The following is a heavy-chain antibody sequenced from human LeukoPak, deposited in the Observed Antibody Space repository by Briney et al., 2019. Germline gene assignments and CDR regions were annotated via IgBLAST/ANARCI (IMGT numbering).Heavy chain of an antibody. Sequence: GGSLRLSCAASGFTFSSYGMHWVRQAPGKGLEWVAVISYDGSNKYYVDSVKGRFTISRDNSKNTLYLQMNSLRAEDTAVYYCAKDLGIHYYYYGMDVWGQGTTVTVSS. V-gene: IGHV3-30*18. CDR1: GFTFSSYG. CDR2: ISYDGSNK. D-gene: IGHD1-14*01. J-gene: IGHJ6*02. CDR3: AKDLGIHYYYYGMDV.